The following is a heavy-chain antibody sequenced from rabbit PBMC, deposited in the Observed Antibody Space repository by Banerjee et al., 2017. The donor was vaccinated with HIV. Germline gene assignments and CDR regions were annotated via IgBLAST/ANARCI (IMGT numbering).Heavy chain of an antibody. D-gene: IGHD4-1*01. CDR1: GFDFISYG. CDR2: IYPDLGRT. J-gene: IGHJ4*01. Sequence: QEQLVESGGGLVTLGGSLTLACKASGFDFISYGISWVRQAPGKGLEWIAVIYPDLGRTDYASWAKGRFTISKTSSTTVTLQMTSLTAADTATYFCVRDVGGWPYYLNLWGQGTLVTVS. CDR3: VRDVGGWPYYLNL. V-gene: IGHV1S45*01.